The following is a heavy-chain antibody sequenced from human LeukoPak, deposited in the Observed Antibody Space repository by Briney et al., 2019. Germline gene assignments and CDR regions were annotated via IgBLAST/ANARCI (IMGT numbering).Heavy chain of an antibody. CDR1: GGSISSSNW. CDR2: IYYSGST. J-gene: IGHJ3*02. V-gene: IGHV4-4*02. CDR3: ARIAVDAFDI. Sequence: SGTLSLTCAVSGGSISSSNWWSWVRQPPGKGLEWIGYIYYSGSTNYNPSLKSRVTISVDTSKNQFSLKLSSVTAADTAVYYCARIAVDAFDIWGQGTMVTVSS.